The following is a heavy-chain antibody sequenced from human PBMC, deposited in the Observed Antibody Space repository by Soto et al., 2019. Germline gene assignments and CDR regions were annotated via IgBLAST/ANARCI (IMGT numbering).Heavy chain of an antibody. D-gene: IGHD3-3*01. J-gene: IGHJ6*02. Sequence: GGSLRLSCAASGFTFSSYAMSWVRQAPGKGLEWVSAISGSGGSTYYADSVKGRFNISRDNSKNTLYLQMNSLRAEDTAVYYCAKDLFNDFWSGYYSGGMDVWGQGTTVTVSS. V-gene: IGHV3-23*01. CDR3: AKDLFNDFWSGYYSGGMDV. CDR1: GFTFSSYA. CDR2: ISGSGGST.